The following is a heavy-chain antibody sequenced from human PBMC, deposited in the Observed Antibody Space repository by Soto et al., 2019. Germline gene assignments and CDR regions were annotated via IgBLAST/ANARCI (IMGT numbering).Heavy chain of an antibody. Sequence: ASVKVSCKASGGTFSSYAISWVRQAPGQGLEWMGGIIPIFVTANYAQKFQGRVTITADESTSTAYMELSSLRSEDTAVYYCARNTVRAKDFEAHYYYYYGMDVWVQGTTVTVS. V-gene: IGHV1-69*13. J-gene: IGHJ6*02. CDR2: IIPIFVTA. CDR3: ARNTVRAKDFEAHYYYYYGMDV. D-gene: IGHD3-9*01. CDR1: GGTFSSYA.